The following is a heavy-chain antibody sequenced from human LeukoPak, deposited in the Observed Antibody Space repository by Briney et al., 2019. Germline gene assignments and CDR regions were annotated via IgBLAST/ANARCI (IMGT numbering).Heavy chain of an antibody. CDR1: GYTFTGYY. CDR2: INPNSGGT. CDR3: ARMSGYCSSTSCYSWFDP. J-gene: IGHJ5*02. V-gene: IGHV1-2*02. D-gene: IGHD2-2*03. Sequence: ASVKVSCKASGYTFTGYYMHWVRQAPGQGLEWMGWINPNSGGTNYPQKFQGRVTMTRDTSISTAYMELSRLRSDDTAVYYCARMSGYCSSTSCYSWFDPWGQGTLVTVSS.